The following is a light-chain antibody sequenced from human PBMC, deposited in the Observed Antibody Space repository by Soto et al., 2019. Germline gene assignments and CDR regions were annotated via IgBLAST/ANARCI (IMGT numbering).Light chain of an antibody. J-gene: IGLJ2*01. CDR3: SATDDSLGGPV. CDR1: YSNVETNY. Sequence: QAVVTQPPSASGTPGQRVTISCSGSYSNVETNYVYWYQQVPGTAPKLLIYTNDQRPSGVPDRFSASKSGTSASLAISGLRSEDEADYFCSATDDSLGGPVFGGGTKGTVL. V-gene: IGLV1-47*02. CDR2: TND.